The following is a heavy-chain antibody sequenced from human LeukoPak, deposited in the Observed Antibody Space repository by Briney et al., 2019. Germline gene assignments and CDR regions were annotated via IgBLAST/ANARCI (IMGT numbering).Heavy chain of an antibody. J-gene: IGHJ4*02. D-gene: IGHD3-3*01. V-gene: IGHV3-23*01. CDR3: ARDRRIFGVVIPFDY. CDR2: ISGSGGST. CDR1: GFPFSSYA. Sequence: GGSLRLSCAASGFPFSSYAMSWVRRAPGKGLEWVPAISGSGGSTYYEDSVKGRFTISRDNSKNTLYLQMNSLRAEDTAVYYCARDRRIFGVVIPFDYWGQGTLVTVSS.